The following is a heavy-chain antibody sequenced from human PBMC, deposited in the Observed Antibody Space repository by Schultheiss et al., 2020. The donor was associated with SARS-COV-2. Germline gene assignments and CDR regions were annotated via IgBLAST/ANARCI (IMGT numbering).Heavy chain of an antibody. V-gene: IGHV3-48*04. CDR2: ISSSGSTI. J-gene: IGHJ4*02. CDR1: GFTFSSYS. CDR3: ARASPYFDY. Sequence: GGSLRLSCAASGFTFSSYSMNWVRQAPGKGLEWVSYISSSGSTIYYADSVKGRFTISRDNAKNSLYLQMNSLRAEDTAVYYCARASPYFDYWGQGALVTVSS.